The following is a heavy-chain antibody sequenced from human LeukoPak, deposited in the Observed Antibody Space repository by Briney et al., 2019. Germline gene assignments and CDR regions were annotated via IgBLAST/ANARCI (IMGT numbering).Heavy chain of an antibody. CDR3: AKDHAYGDYGWYSDL. D-gene: IGHD4-17*01. Sequence: GRSLRLSFAASGFTFSSYGMHWLRQPPGKGLDGVAVISYDGSNKYYADSVKGRFTISRDNSKNTLYLQMNSLRAEDTAVYYCAKDHAYGDYGWYSDLWGRGTLVTVSS. CDR1: GFTFSSYG. J-gene: IGHJ2*01. V-gene: IGHV3-30*18. CDR2: ISYDGSNK.